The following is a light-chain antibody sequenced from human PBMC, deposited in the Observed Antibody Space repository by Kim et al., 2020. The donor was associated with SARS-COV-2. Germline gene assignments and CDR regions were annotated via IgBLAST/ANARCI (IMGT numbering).Light chain of an antibody. CDR3: QAWDSSTAV. CDR2: QDS. J-gene: IGLJ3*02. CDR1: KLGNKY. V-gene: IGLV3-1*01. Sequence: GSPGQTASITCSGDKLGNKYACWYQQKPGQSPVLVIYQDSKRPSGIPERVSGSNSGNTATLTISGTQAMDEADYYCQAWDSSTAVFGGGTQLTVL.